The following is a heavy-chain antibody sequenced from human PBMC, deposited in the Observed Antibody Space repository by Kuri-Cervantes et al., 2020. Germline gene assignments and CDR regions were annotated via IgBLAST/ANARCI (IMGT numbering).Heavy chain of an antibody. J-gene: IGHJ6*02. V-gene: IGHV3-30-3*01. CDR1: GFTFSSYA. Sequence: GGSLRLSCAASGFTFSSYAMHWVRQAPGKGLEWVAVISYDGSNKYYADSVKGRFTISRDNAKNSLYLQMNSLRDEDTAVYYCARDGYYYDSSGHYYYYGMDVWGQGTTVTVSS. D-gene: IGHD3-22*01. CDR2: ISYDGSNK. CDR3: ARDGYYYDSSGHYYYYGMDV.